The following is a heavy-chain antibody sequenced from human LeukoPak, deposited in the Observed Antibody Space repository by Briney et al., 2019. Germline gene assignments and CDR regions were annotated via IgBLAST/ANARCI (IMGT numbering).Heavy chain of an antibody. D-gene: IGHD2-15*01. Sequence: GGSLRLSCAASGFTFSSHAMSWVRQAPGKGLEWVSAISGSGGSTYYADSVKGRFTISRDNSKNTLYLQMNSLRAEDTAVYYCAKGSGPLQYYFDYWGQGTLVTVSS. J-gene: IGHJ4*02. V-gene: IGHV3-23*01. CDR2: ISGSGGST. CDR3: AKGSGPLQYYFDY. CDR1: GFTFSSHA.